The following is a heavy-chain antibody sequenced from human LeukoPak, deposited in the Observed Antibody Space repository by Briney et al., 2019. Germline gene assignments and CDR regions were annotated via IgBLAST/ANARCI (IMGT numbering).Heavy chain of an antibody. D-gene: IGHD6-13*01. CDR2: IWSDGSHK. J-gene: IGHJ3*02. V-gene: IGHV3-33*01. Sequence: GGSLRLSCAASGFTFSIYGMHWIRQAPGKGLEWEAVIWSDGSHKYYADSMKGRFTISRDNSKNMVYLQMNSLRVEDTAVYYCASAAGAFDMWGQGTLVTVSS. CDR1: GFTFSIYG. CDR3: ASAAGAFDM.